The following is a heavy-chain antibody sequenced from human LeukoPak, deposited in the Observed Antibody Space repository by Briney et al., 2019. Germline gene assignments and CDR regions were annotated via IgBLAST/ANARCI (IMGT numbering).Heavy chain of an antibody. CDR3: ARDRGSVMVMAY. V-gene: IGHV3-30*03. J-gene: IGHJ4*02. CDR1: GFTFTNYA. Sequence: GGSLRLSCAASGFTFTNYAMHWVRQAPGKGLEGVTVISYDGSDKYYADSVKDRFTVSRDNSKNTLYLQMSSLRAEDTAVYYCARDRGSVMVMAYWGQGTLVTVSS. CDR2: ISYDGSDK. D-gene: IGHD3-16*01.